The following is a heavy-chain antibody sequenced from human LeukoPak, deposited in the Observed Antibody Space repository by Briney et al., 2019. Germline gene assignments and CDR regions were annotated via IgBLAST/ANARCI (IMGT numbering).Heavy chain of an antibody. D-gene: IGHD2-2*01. J-gene: IGHJ4*02. CDR2: IYPGGSDS. Sequence: HGESLQISCKGSGYLSSSYWIAWVRQMPGKGLEWMGIIYPGGSDSRYSPPFQGQVTISADKSITTAYLQWSSLKASDTAMYYCARLGYCSGTSCYGVDYWGQGPLVSVS. CDR1: GYLSSSYW. V-gene: IGHV5-51*01. CDR3: ARLGYCSGTSCYGVDY.